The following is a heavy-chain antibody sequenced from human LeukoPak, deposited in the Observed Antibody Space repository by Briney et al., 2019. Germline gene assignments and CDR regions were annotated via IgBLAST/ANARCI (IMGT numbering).Heavy chain of an antibody. D-gene: IGHD3-9*01. J-gene: IGHJ5*02. CDR2: IIPVFGIT. V-gene: IGHV1-69*01. Sequence: GSSVKVSCKASGGTFSSYTISWVRQAPGQGLEWMGGIIPVFGITNYAQKFQGRVTITADESTSTAYMELSRLRSDDTAVYYCARYREDGFDYTHNWFDPWGQGTLVTVSS. CDR1: GGTFSSYT. CDR3: ARYREDGFDYTHNWFDP.